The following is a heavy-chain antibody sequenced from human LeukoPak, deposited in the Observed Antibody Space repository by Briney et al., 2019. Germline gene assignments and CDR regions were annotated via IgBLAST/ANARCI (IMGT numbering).Heavy chain of an antibody. Sequence: GGSLRLSCAASGFTFSSYDMSWVRQAPGKGLEWVAVISYDGSNKCYADSVKGRFTISRDNSKNTLYLQMNSLRAEDTAVYYCAKDHMGDDSSGYSYRSGVDYWGQGTLVTVSS. CDR2: ISYDGSNK. V-gene: IGHV3-30*18. J-gene: IGHJ4*02. CDR3: AKDHMGDDSSGYSYRSGVDY. D-gene: IGHD3-22*01. CDR1: GFTFSSYD.